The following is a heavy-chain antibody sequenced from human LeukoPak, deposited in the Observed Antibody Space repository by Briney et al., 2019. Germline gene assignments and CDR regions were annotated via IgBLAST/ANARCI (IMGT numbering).Heavy chain of an antibody. V-gene: IGHV1-69*13. CDR1: GGTFSSYA. J-gene: IGHJ3*02. Sequence: ASVKVSCKASGGTFSSYAISWVRQAPGQGLEWMGGIIPIFGTANYAQKFQGRITITADESTSTAYMELSSLRSEDTAVYYCAREAYSSSSRDAFDIWGQGTMVTVSS. CDR3: AREAYSSSSRDAFDI. CDR2: IIPIFGTA. D-gene: IGHD6-6*01.